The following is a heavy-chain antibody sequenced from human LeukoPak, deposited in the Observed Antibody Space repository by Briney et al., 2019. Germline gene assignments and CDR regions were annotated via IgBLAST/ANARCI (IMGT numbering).Heavy chain of an antibody. J-gene: IGHJ4*02. D-gene: IGHD3-9*01. CDR3: VRDHDILTGYPTDY. CDR1: GYTFTGYY. V-gene: IGHV1-2*06. Sequence: EASVTVSCKASGYTFTGYYMYWVRQAPGQGLEWVGRINPNSGATNYAQQFQGRVTMTRDTSISTAYMELSRLRSDDTAVYYCVRDHDILTGYPTDYWGQGTLVTVSS. CDR2: INPNSGAT.